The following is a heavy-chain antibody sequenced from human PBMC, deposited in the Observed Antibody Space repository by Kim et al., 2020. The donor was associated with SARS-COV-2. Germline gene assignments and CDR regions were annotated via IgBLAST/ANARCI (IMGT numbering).Heavy chain of an antibody. CDR2: ISSSSTI. CDR1: GFTFSSYS. D-gene: IGHD4-17*01. J-gene: IGHJ6*02. CDR3: AREACGTVTTNRRPPARNYYYYGMDV. Sequence: GGSLRLSCAASGFTFSSYSMNWVRQAPGKGLEWVSYISSSSTIYYADSVKGRFTISRDNAKNSLYLQMNSLRDEDTAVYYCAREACGTVTTNRRPPARNYYYYGMDVWGQGTTVTVSS. V-gene: IGHV3-48*02.